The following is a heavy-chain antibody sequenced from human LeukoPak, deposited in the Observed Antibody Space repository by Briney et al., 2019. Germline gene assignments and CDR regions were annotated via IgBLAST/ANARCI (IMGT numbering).Heavy chain of an antibody. D-gene: IGHD1-26*01. V-gene: IGHV4-34*01. Sequence: SETLSLTCAVYGGSSSGSYCSWVRQPPGKGLEWIGQINHSGSTNYNPSLKSRVTISVDTSKNQFSLKLSSVTAADTAVYYCRAYTGSYADFDYWGQGTLVTVSS. J-gene: IGHJ4*02. CDR2: INHSGST. CDR3: RAYTGSYADFDY. CDR1: GGSSSGSY.